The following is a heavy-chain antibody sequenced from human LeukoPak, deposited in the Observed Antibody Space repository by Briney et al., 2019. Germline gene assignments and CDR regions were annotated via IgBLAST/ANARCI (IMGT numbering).Heavy chain of an antibody. CDR1: GFTFSSYR. CDR2: ISSSSYI. V-gene: IGHV3-21*01. CDR3: ARGNYYYGMDV. J-gene: IGHJ6*02. Sequence: GGSLRLSCAASGFTFSSYRMNWVRQAPGKGLEWVSSISSSSYIYYADSVKGRFTISRDNAKNSLYLQMHSLRAEDTAVYYCARGNYYYGMDVWGQGTTVTVSS.